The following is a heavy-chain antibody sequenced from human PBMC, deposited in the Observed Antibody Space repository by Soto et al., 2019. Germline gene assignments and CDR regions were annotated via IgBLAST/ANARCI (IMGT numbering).Heavy chain of an antibody. V-gene: IGHV3-48*01. CDR2: ISSSSGTI. D-gene: IGHD6-13*01. CDR3: ASGTSEDTFDI. J-gene: IGHJ3*02. Sequence: EVQLVESGGGLVQPGGSLRLSCAASGFTFSSYSMNWVRQAPGKGLEWVSYISSSSGTIYYGDSVKGRFTTSRDNPKNSLYLQMNSLRAEDTAVYYCASGTSEDTFDIWGQGTMVTVSS. CDR1: GFTFSSYS.